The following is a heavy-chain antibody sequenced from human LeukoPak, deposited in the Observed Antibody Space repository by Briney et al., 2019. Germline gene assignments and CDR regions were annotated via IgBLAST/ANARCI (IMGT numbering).Heavy chain of an antibody. CDR2: MNPNSGRT. CDR1: GYTLTSYD. V-gene: IGHV1-8*01. Sequence: ASVTVSCTASGYTLTSYDINWVRQATGQGLEWLGWMNPNSGRTGYSQNFQGRITITRNTSISTAYMELSSLRSEDPAVYYCTRGTSLRFFDYWGRGTLVTVSS. J-gene: IGHJ4*02. CDR3: TRGTSLRFFDY.